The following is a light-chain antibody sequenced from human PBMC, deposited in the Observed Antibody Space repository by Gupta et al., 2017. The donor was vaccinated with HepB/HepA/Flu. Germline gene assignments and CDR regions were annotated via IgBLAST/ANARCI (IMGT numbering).Light chain of an antibody. CDR2: DNN. V-gene: IGLV1-51*01. CDR3: GTWDSSLSAHVV. Sequence: QSVLTQPPSVSAAPGQKVTISCSGTSSNIGNNYVSWYQQLPGTAPKLLIYDNNKRPSEIPDRFSGPKSGTSATLGITGLQTGDEADYYCGTWDSSLSAHVVFGGGTKLTVL. CDR1: SSNIGNNY. J-gene: IGLJ2*01.